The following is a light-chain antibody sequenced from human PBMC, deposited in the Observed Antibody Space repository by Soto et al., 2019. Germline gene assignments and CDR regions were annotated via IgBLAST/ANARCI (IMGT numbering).Light chain of an antibody. Sequence: QSALTQPHSASGSPGQSVTISCTGTSRDVGGYNYVSWYQQHPGKAPKLMIYEVSKRPSGVPDRFSGSKSGNTASLTVSGLQAEDEADYYCSSYAGSNNFVFGTGTKLTVL. CDR2: EVS. CDR1: SRDVGGYNY. CDR3: SSYAGSNNFV. J-gene: IGLJ1*01. V-gene: IGLV2-8*01.